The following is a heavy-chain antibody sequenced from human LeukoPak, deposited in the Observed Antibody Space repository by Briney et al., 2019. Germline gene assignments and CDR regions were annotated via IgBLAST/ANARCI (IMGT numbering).Heavy chain of an antibody. Sequence: SETLSLTCTVSGGSISSYHWSWIRQPPGKGLEWIGYIYYSGSTYYNPSLKSRVTISVDTSKNQFSLKLSSVTAADTAVYYCARGSGDYSGQGTLVTVSS. V-gene: IGHV4-59*08. CDR1: GGSISSYH. CDR3: ARGSGDY. CDR2: IYYSGST. J-gene: IGHJ4*02.